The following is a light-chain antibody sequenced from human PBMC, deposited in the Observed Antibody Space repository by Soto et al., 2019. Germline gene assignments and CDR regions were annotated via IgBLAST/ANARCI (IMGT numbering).Light chain of an antibody. CDR1: SSNIGSNT. CDR3: AAWDDSLNGHVV. Sequence: QSVLTQPPSASGTPGQRVTISCSGSSSNIGSNTVNWYQQLPGTAPKLLIYSNNQRPSGVPGRFSGSKSGISASLAISGLQSEDEADYYCAAWDDSLNGHVVFGGGTKVTVL. J-gene: IGLJ2*01. CDR2: SNN. V-gene: IGLV1-44*01.